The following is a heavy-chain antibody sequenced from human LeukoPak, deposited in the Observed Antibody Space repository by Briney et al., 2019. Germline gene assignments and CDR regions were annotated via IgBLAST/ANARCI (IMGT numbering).Heavy chain of an antibody. J-gene: IGHJ4*02. CDR1: GGSISRSSYY. D-gene: IGHD1-26*01. CDR2: IYYSGST. V-gene: IGHV4-39*01. Sequence: SETLSLTCTVSGGSISRSSYYWGWIRQPPGKGLEWIGTIYYSGSTYYNPSLKSRVTISVDTSKNQFSLKLSSVTAADTAVYYCAMTEKVGAFDYSGQGTLVTVSS. CDR3: AMTEKVGAFDY.